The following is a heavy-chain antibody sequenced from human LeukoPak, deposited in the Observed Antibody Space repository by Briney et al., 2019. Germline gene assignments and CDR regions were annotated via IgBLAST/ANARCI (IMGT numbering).Heavy chain of an antibody. CDR3: ARGGSYSRRWYWYFDL. D-gene: IGHD6-13*01. Sequence: GGSLRLSCAASGFTFDDYGMSWVRQAPGKGLEWVSCINWNGGSKGYADSVKGRFTISRDNAKNSLYLQMNSLRAEGTALYYCARGGSYSRRWYWYFDLWGRGNLVTVSS. CDR1: GFTFDDYG. CDR2: INWNGGSK. J-gene: IGHJ2*01. V-gene: IGHV3-20*04.